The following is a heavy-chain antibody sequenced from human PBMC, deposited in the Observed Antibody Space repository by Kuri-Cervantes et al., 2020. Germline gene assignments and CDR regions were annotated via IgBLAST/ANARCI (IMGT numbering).Heavy chain of an antibody. Sequence: ASVKVSCKASGYTFTSYYMHWVRQAPGQGLEWMGIINPSGGSTSYAQKFQGRVTMTRDTSTSTVYMELSSLRSEDTAVYYCAKDGYGDYGFYYYYGMDVWGQGTTVTVSS. CDR1: GYTFTSYY. CDR3: AKDGYGDYGFYYYYGMDV. V-gene: IGHV1-46*01. J-gene: IGHJ6*02. CDR2: INPSGGST. D-gene: IGHD4-17*01.